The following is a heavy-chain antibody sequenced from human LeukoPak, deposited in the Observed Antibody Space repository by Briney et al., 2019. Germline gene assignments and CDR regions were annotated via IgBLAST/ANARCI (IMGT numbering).Heavy chain of an antibody. V-gene: IGHV3-33*01. Sequence: PGGSLRLSCAASGFTFSSYGMHWVRQAPGKGLEWVAVIWYDGSNKYYADSVKGRFIISRDNSKNTLYLQMNSLRAEDTAVYYCARGGNSAPDAFDIWGQGTMVTVSS. CDR3: ARGGNSAPDAFDI. J-gene: IGHJ3*02. D-gene: IGHD4-23*01. CDR2: IWYDGSNK. CDR1: GFTFSSYG.